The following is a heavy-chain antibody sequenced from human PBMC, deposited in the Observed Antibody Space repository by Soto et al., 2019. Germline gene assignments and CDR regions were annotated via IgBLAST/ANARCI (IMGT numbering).Heavy chain of an antibody. D-gene: IGHD6-6*01. CDR2: INHSGST. Sequence: PSETLSLTCAVYGVSFSGYYWSWIRQPPGKGLEWIGEINHSGSTNYNPSLKSRVTISVDTSKNQSALKLSSVTAADTAVYYCARGREYSSSHRGFFEMDVWGQGTTVTVSS. CDR1: GVSFSGYY. J-gene: IGHJ6*02. CDR3: ARGREYSSSHRGFFEMDV. V-gene: IGHV4-34*01.